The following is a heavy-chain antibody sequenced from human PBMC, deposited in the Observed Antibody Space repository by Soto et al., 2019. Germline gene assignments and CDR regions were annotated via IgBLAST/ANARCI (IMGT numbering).Heavy chain of an antibody. CDR3: PLGYCSSTACYEPFHF. CDR2: IYYSGST. CDR1: GGSINSRDYY. Sequence: QLQLQESGPGLVKPSETLSLTCTVSGGSINSRDYYWGWIRQPPGKGLEWIGNIYYSGSTYYNPSLKSRVTVSVDTPKNQFSLRLSSVTAADTAVYYCPLGYCSSTACYEPFHFWGQGTMVTVSS. J-gene: IGHJ3*01. V-gene: IGHV4-39*01. D-gene: IGHD2-2*01.